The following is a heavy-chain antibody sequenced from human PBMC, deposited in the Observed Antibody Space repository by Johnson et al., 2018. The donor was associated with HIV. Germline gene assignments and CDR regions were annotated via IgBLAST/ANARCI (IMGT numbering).Heavy chain of an antibody. CDR3: TRGAIVGAPLGASDV. J-gene: IGHJ3*01. CDR1: GFTFSTYA. Sequence: VQLVESGGGVVQPGRSLRLSCAASGFTFSTYAMHWVRQAPGKGLEWVSVIYSGGSTYYADSVKGRFTISRDKSKNTLYLQMGSLRAEDMAVYYCTRGAIVGAPLGASDVWGQGTMVTVSS. D-gene: IGHD1-26*01. CDR2: IYSGGST. V-gene: IGHV3-66*01.